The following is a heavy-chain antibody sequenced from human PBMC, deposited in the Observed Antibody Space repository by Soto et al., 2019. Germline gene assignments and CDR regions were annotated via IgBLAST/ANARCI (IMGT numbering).Heavy chain of an antibody. CDR2: IGSKANSYAT. Sequence: GGSLRLSCAASGFTFSGSAIHWVRQASGKGPEWVGRIGSKANSYATVYAASLKGRFTISRDDSRNTAYLQMDSLKTEDTAVYYCARVHSSSYHYFNYWGQGTLVTVSS. V-gene: IGHV3-73*01. J-gene: IGHJ4*02. D-gene: IGHD6-13*01. CDR1: GFTFSGSA. CDR3: ARVHSSSYHYFNY.